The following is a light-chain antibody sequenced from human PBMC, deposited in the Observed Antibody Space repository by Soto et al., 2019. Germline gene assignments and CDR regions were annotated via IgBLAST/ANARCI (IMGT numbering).Light chain of an antibody. Sequence: ENVFTHSPGTLSLSPEGTATLSCRASQSVSSGYLAWFQQRPGQAPRLLIFATYKRATDIPDRFSGSGSGTDFTLTIRRLEPEDFAVYYCHQFGDSPRTFGQGTRVEIK. CDR3: HQFGDSPRT. V-gene: IGKV3-20*01. J-gene: IGKJ5*01. CDR1: QSVSSGY. CDR2: ATY.